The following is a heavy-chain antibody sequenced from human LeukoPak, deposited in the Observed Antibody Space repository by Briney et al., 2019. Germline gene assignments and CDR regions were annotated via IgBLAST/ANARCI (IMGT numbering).Heavy chain of an antibody. J-gene: IGHJ6*03. CDR2: IYYSGST. V-gene: IGHV4-30-4*08. Sequence: SQTLSLTCTVSGGSLSSGDYYWSWIRQPPGKGLEWIGYIYYSGSTYYNPSLKSLVTISVDTSKNKFSLKLSSVNAAAPAVYSCGRDRSPMDVWGKGTTVTVSS. CDR1: GGSLSSGDYY. CDR3: GRDRSPMDV.